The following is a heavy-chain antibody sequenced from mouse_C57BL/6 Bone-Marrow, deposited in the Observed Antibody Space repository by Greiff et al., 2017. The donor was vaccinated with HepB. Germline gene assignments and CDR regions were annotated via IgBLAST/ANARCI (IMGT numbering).Heavy chain of an antibody. V-gene: IGHV14-3*01. J-gene: IGHJ1*03. CDR2: IEPANGNT. CDR1: GFNIKNTY. CDR3: ARSSPRYDYWYFDV. Sequence: EVHLVESVAELVRPGASVKLSCTASGFNIKNTYMNWVKQRPEQGLEWIGRIEPANGNTKYAPKFQGKATITTATSYNTAYMQLSSLTSDDTAIYYCARSSPRYDYWYFDVWGTGTTVTVSS. D-gene: IGHD2-3*01.